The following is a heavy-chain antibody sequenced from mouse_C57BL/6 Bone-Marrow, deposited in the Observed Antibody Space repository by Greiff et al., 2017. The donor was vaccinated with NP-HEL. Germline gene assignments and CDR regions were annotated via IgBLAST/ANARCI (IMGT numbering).Heavy chain of an antibody. CDR1: GYTFTSYW. CDR3: AREDPLYGSSPDWYFDV. D-gene: IGHD1-1*01. V-gene: IGHV1-69*01. Sequence: VQLQQPGAELVMPGASVKLSCKASGYTFTSYWMHWVKQRPGQSLEWIGEIDPSDSYTNYNQKFKGKSTLTVDKSSSTAYMQLSSLTSEDSAVYYCAREDPLYGSSPDWYFDVWGTGTTVTVSS. J-gene: IGHJ1*03. CDR2: IDPSDSYT.